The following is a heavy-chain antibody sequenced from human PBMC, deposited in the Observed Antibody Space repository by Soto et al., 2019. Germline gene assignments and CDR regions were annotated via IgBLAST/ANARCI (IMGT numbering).Heavy chain of an antibody. CDR1: GFTFSSYA. Sequence: HPGGSLRLSCAASGFTFSSYAMHWVRRAPGKGLEWVAVISYDGSNKYYADSVKGRFTISRDNSKNTLYLQMNSLRAEDTAVYYCASYLTDCSGGSCYHGYFDYWGQGTLVTVSS. CDR3: ASYLTDCSGGSCYHGYFDY. CDR2: ISYDGSNK. J-gene: IGHJ4*02. V-gene: IGHV3-30-3*01. D-gene: IGHD2-15*01.